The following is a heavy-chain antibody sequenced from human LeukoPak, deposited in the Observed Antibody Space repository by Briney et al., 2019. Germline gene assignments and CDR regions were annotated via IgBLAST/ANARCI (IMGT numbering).Heavy chain of an antibody. V-gene: IGHV3-23*01. CDR2: ISGSGGST. D-gene: IGHD3-22*01. J-gene: IGHJ6*03. Sequence: GGSLRLSCAASGFTFSSYAMSWVRQAPGKGLEWVSAISGSGGSTYYADSVKGRFTNSRDNSKNTLYLQMNSLRAEDRAVYYCAKTVYSSGYYYYYYMDVWGKGTTVTVSS. CDR1: GFTFSSYA. CDR3: AKTVYSSGYYYYYYMDV.